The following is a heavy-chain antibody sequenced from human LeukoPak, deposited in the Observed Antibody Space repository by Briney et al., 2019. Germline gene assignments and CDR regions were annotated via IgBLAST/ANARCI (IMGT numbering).Heavy chain of an antibody. Sequence: SGGSLRLSCAASGFTFSNYGMQWVRQAPGKGLEWVAVISHDGRSQYYVDSVKGRFTISRDSSKNTLYLQMNTLRAEDTAVYYCAKERDSYISSSLGYWGQGTLVTVSS. V-gene: IGHV3-30*18. CDR1: GFTFSNYG. D-gene: IGHD6-6*01. CDR3: AKERDSYISSSLGY. J-gene: IGHJ4*02. CDR2: ISHDGRSQ.